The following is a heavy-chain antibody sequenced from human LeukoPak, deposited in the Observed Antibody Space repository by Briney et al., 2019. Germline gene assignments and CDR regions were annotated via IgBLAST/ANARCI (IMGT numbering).Heavy chain of an antibody. CDR2: IYTSGST. J-gene: IGHJ6*03. V-gene: IGHV4-39*07. CDR1: GDSVSGSRYF. Sequence: SETLSLTCIVSGDSVSGSRYFWGWIRQPPGKGLGWIGRIYTSGSTNYNPSLKSRVTMSVDTSKNQFSLKLSSVTAADTAVYYCAREDSSSWYVNYYYMDVWGKGTTVTISS. CDR3: AREDSSSWYVNYYYMDV. D-gene: IGHD6-13*01.